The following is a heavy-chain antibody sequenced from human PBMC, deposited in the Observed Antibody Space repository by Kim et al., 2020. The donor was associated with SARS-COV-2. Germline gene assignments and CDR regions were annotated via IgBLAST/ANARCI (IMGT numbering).Heavy chain of an antibody. D-gene: IGHD6-13*01. V-gene: IGHV4-4*07. CDR3: ARDPALAAAWGYYYGMDV. CDR1: GGSISSYY. J-gene: IGHJ6*02. CDR2: IYTSGST. Sequence: SETLSLTCTVSGGSISSYYWSWIRQPAGKGLEWIGRIYTSGSTNYNPSLKSRVTMSVDTSKNQFSLKLSSVTAADTAVYYCARDPALAAAWGYYYGMDVWGQGTTVTVSS.